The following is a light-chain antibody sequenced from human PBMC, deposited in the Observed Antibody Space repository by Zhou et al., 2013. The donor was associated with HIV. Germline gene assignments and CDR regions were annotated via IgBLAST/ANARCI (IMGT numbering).Light chain of an antibody. CDR2: DVS. CDR3: SSYSSSSTLYV. J-gene: IGLJ1*01. Sequence: QSVLTQPASASGSPGQSITISCTGTSSDIGFYNFVSWYQQLPGQAPRLLIHDVSYRPSGVSDRFSGSKSGNTASLTISGLQAGDEGDYFCSSYSSSSTLYVFGTGTTLSV. CDR1: SSDIGFYNF. V-gene: IGLV2-14*03.